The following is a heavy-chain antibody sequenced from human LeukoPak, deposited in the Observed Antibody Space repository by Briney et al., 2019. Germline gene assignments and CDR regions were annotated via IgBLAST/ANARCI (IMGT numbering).Heavy chain of an antibody. CDR2: ISSNGGST. Sequence: GGSLRLSCSASGFTFSSYAMHWVRQAPGKGLEYVSAISSNGGSTYYADSVKGRFTISRDNSKNTLYLQMNSLRAEDTAVYYCAKYDIVVVPAAMVDYWGQGTLVTVSS. CDR1: GFTFSSYA. D-gene: IGHD2-2*01. V-gene: IGHV3-64*04. CDR3: AKYDIVVVPAAMVDY. J-gene: IGHJ4*02.